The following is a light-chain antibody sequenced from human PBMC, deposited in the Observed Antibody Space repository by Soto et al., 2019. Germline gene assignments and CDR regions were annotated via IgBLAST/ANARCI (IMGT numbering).Light chain of an antibody. CDR3: QQYGSSPLYT. Sequence: EIVLTQSPGTLSLSPGERATLSCRASQSVSSSYLAWYQQKPGQAPRLLIYGASIRATGIPDRFSGSVSGTDFTLTISRLELEDFGVYYCQQYGSSPLYTFGQGTKLEIK. V-gene: IGKV3-20*01. CDR2: GAS. CDR1: QSVSSSY. J-gene: IGKJ2*01.